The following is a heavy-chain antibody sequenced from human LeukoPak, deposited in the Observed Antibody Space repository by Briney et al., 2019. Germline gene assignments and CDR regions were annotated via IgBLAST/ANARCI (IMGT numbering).Heavy chain of an antibody. J-gene: IGHJ4*02. D-gene: IGHD6-19*01. CDR3: ATQNSGWYGGRDY. CDR1: GGSISSSSYY. V-gene: IGHV4-39*01. Sequence: SETLSLTCTVSGGSISSSSYYWGWIRQPPGKGLEWIGSLYYSGSTYYNPSLKSRVTISVDTSKNQFSLKLSSVTAADTAVYYCATQNSGWYGGRDYWGQGTLVTISS. CDR2: LYYSGST.